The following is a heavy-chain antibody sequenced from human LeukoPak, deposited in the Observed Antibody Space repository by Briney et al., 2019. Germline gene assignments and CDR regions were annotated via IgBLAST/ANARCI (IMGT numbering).Heavy chain of an antibody. J-gene: IGHJ4*02. D-gene: IGHD5-12*01. CDR2: IYPGDSDT. CDR3: ARLGVATITPGAY. Sequence: GESLKISCKGSGYRFTSYWIGWVRQLPGRGLEWMGIIYPGDSDTRYSPSFQGQVTISADKSNSTAYLQWSSLKASDTAMYYCARLGVATITPGAYWGQGTLVTVSS. CDR1: GYRFTSYW. V-gene: IGHV5-51*01.